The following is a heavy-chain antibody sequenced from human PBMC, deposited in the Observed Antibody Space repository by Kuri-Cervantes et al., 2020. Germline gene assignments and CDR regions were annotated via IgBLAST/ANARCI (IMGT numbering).Heavy chain of an antibody. CDR1: GGSISSSNW. J-gene: IGHJ4*02. V-gene: IGHV4-4*02. D-gene: IGHD6-19*01. CDR2: IYHSGST. CDR3: ARWGSGWYYFDY. Sequence: SETLSLTCAVSGGSISSSNWWSWVRQPPGKGLEWIGEIYHSGSTNYNPSLKSRVTISVDKSKNQFSLRLSSVTAADTAVYYCARWGSGWYYFDYWGQGTLVTVSS.